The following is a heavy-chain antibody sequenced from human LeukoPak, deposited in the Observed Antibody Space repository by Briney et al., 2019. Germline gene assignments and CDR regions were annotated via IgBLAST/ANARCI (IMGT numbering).Heavy chain of an antibody. CDR3: VRSPYYYYHMDV. CDR2: IYHSGST. J-gene: IGHJ6*03. CDR1: GYSITSGYY. Sequence: PSETLSLTCAVSGYSITSGYYWGWIRQPPGKGLEWIGTIYHSGSTYCNPSLKSRGIVSVDTSKNQFSLKLSSVTAADTAVYYCVRSPYYYYHMDVWGKGTSVTVSS. V-gene: IGHV4-38-2*01.